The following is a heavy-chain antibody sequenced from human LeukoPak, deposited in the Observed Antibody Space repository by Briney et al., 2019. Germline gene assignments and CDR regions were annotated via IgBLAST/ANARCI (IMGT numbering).Heavy chain of an antibody. CDR3: AREGATQTFDY. CDR1: GGSFSGYY. J-gene: IGHJ4*02. V-gene: IGHV4-34*01. Sequence: PSETLSLTCAVYGGSFSGYYWSWTRQPPGKGLEWIGEINHSGSTNYNPSLKSRVTISVDTSKNQFSLKLSSVTAADTAVYYCAREGATQTFDYWGQGTLVTVSS. CDR2: INHSGST. D-gene: IGHD1-26*01.